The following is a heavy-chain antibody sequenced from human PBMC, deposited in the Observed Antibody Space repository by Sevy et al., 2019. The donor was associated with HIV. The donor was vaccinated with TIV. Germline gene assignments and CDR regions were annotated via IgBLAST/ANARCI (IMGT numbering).Heavy chain of an antibody. V-gene: IGHV3-9*01. CDR2: LNWESGSV. CDR3: AEDIGATGIEVVAN. D-gene: IGHD2-15*01. J-gene: IGHJ4*02. Sequence: GGSLRLSCAASGFTFDDFAMHWVRPVPGKGLEWVSGLNWESGSVAYADSVKGRFTISRDNAKNALFLRMNSLRAEDTALYYCAEDIGATGIEVVANWGQGIQVTVSS. CDR1: GFTFDDFA.